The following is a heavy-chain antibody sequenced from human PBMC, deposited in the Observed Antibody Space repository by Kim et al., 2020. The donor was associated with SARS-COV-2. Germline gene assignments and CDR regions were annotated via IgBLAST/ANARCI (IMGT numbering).Heavy chain of an antibody. J-gene: IGHJ5*02. CDR2: ISGDERST. V-gene: IGHV3-23*01. CDR1: GFTFSNYA. Sequence: GGSLRLSCAASGFTFSNYAMYWVRQAPGKGLECVSCISGDERSTYYADSVKGRFTISRDNSKSTLYLQMNSLRVEDTAMYYCVGDRDASWGQGTLVTVSS. CDR3: VGDRDAS.